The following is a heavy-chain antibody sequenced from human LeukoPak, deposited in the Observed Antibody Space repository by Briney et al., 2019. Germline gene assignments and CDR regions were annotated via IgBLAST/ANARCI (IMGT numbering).Heavy chain of an antibody. V-gene: IGHV3-30*02. D-gene: IGHD5-12*01. CDR2: IRYDGSNE. CDR1: GFTFSSNG. J-gene: IGHJ4*02. Sequence: PGGSLRLSCATSGFTFSSNGLHWVRQAPGKGLEWVAFIRYDGSNEYYADSVKGRFTISRDNSKNTLYLQMNSLRTEDTAVYYCAKTGYSGSAYGTWYFDYWGQGTLVTVPS. CDR3: AKTGYSGSAYGTWYFDY.